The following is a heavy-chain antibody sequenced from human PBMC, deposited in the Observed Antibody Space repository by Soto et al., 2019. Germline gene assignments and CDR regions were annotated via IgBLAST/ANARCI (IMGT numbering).Heavy chain of an antibody. Sequence: PGGSLRLSCAASGFTFSSYGMHWVRQAPGKGLEWVAVIWYDGSNKYYADSVKGRFTISRDNSKNTLCLQMNSLRAEDTAVYYCARERGSYSLEYFDLWGRGTLVTVSS. J-gene: IGHJ2*01. CDR1: GFTFSSYG. V-gene: IGHV3-33*01. CDR2: IWYDGSNK. CDR3: ARERGSYSLEYFDL. D-gene: IGHD1-26*01.